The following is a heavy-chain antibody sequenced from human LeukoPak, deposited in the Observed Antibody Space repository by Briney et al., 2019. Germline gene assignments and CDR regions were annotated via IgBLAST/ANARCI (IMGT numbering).Heavy chain of an antibody. CDR3: AREKGGYDPFDY. V-gene: IGHV1-69*04. CDR1: VGTFSSYA. CDR2: IIPILGIA. Sequence: VASVKVSCKASVGTFSSYAISWVRQAPGQGLEWMGRIIPILGIANYAQKFQGRVTITADKSTSTAYMELSSLRSEDTAVYYCAREKGGYDPFDYWGQGTLVTVSS. J-gene: IGHJ4*02. D-gene: IGHD5-12*01.